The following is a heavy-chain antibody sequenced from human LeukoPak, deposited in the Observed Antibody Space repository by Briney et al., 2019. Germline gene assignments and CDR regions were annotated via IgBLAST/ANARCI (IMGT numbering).Heavy chain of an antibody. Sequence: SETLSLTCTVSGGSINSNNYYWGWIRQPPGKGLEWIASVYFSGDTWYNPSLKSRVTISVDTSKNQFSLKVTSVTAADTSVYYCARLPELLNDPFDYWGQGTLVTVSS. CDR2: VYFSGDT. CDR1: GGSINSNNYY. V-gene: IGHV4-39*01. CDR3: ARLPELLNDPFDY. J-gene: IGHJ4*02. D-gene: IGHD1-7*01.